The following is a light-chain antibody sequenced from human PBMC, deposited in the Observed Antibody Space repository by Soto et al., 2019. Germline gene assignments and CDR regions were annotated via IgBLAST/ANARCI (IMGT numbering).Light chain of an antibody. CDR3: QQYTNTNTPWM. J-gene: IGKJ1*01. Sequence: DIQVTQSPPTLSASVGDRVTITCRASQTISTWMAWYQQKTGEAPKLLVYDASTLQSGVASRFSGSGSGTEFTLIISGLQPDDSATYYCQQYTNTNTPWMFGQGTKVDIK. V-gene: IGKV1-5*01. CDR1: QTISTW. CDR2: DAS.